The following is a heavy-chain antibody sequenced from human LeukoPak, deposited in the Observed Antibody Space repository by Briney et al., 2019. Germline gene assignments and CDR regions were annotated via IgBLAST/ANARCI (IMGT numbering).Heavy chain of an antibody. CDR3: ARGIALGRRHDCDY. V-gene: IGHV7-4-1*02. J-gene: IGHJ4*02. Sequence: ASVKVSCKASGYTFTSYAMNWVRQAPGQGLEWMGWINTNTGNPTYAQGFTGRFVFSLDTSVSTAYLQISSLKAEDTAVHYCARGIALGRRHDCDYWGQGTLVTVSS. D-gene: IGHD3-16*01. CDR1: GYTFTSYA. CDR2: INTNTGNP.